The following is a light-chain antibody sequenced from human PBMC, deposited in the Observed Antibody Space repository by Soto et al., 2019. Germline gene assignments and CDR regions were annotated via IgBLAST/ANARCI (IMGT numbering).Light chain of an antibody. CDR2: DAS. CDR1: QSVSSF. CDR3: QQYGDSPRT. Sequence: EIVLTQSPATLSLXXXXXXXXXXXASQSVSSFLAWYQQKPGQAPRLLIYDASNRSTGTPARFSGSGSGTDFTLTIARLEPEDFAVYYCQQYGDSPRTFGQGTRLEIK. J-gene: IGKJ5*01. V-gene: IGKV3-11*01.